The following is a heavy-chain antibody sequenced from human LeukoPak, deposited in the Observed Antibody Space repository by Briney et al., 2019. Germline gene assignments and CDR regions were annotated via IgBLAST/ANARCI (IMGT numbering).Heavy chain of an antibody. D-gene: IGHD2-21*02. CDR3: ARGSLVVTATLDY. CDR2: ISYDGSNK. CDR1: GFTFSSYA. Sequence: GGSLRLSCAASGFTFSSYAMHWVRQAPGKGLEWVAVISYDGSNKYYADSVKGRFTISRDNSKDTLYLQMNSLRAEDTAVYYCARGSLVVTATLDYWGQGTLVTVSS. J-gene: IGHJ4*02. V-gene: IGHV3-30*04.